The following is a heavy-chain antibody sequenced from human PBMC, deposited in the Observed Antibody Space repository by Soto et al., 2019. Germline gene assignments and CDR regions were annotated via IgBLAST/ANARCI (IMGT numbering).Heavy chain of an antibody. CDR2: ISGSGGST. Sequence: EVQLLESGGGLVQPGGSLRLSCAASGFTFSSYAMSWVRQAPGKGLEWVSAISGSGGSTYYADSVKGRFTISRYNSKNTLYLQMNSLRAEDTAVYYCAKDASYYYDSSGYIDYWGQETLVTVSS. D-gene: IGHD3-22*01. V-gene: IGHV3-23*01. CDR1: GFTFSSYA. CDR3: AKDASYYYDSSGYIDY. J-gene: IGHJ4*02.